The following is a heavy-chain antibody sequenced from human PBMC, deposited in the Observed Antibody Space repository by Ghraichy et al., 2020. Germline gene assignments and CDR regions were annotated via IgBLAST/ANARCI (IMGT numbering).Heavy chain of an antibody. J-gene: IGHJ6*02. CDR3: ARACSSGWGYYYYYSGMYV. D-gene: IGHD6-19*01. Sequence: PGGGGLGWVGEREQSGGTNYKPALTSRVTISVDTSKNQFSLKLSSVTAADTAVYYCARACSSGWGYYYYYSGMYVWGQGTTVTVSS. CDR2: REQSGGT. V-gene: IGHV4-34*01.